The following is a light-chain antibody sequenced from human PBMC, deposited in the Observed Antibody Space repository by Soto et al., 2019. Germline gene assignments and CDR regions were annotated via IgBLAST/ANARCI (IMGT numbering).Light chain of an antibody. CDR3: QQSYSTPPLS. V-gene: IGKV1-39*01. CDR1: QSITRY. Sequence: DIQVTQSPSSLSASVGDRVTITCRTSQSITRYLNWYQQKPGKAPKLLIYSASTLQSGVPSRFIGSGSGTVFTLTISSLQPEDFATYYCQQSYSTPPLSFGGGTKVEIK. CDR2: SAS. J-gene: IGKJ4*01.